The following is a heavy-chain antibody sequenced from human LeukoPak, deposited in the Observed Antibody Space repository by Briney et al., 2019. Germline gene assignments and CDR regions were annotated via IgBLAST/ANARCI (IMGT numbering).Heavy chain of an antibody. V-gene: IGHV3-11*01. CDR1: EFTFSDFH. J-gene: IGHJ4*02. CDR3: AREGSRSSFYFDY. D-gene: IGHD6-6*01. Sequence: GGSLRLSCAASEFTFSDFHMNWIRQAPRKGLEWISHISNTGSAIYYADSVKGRFTISRDNAKNSLYLQVKSLRVEDTGVYYCAREGSRSSFYFDYWGQGTLVTVSS. CDR2: ISNTGSAI.